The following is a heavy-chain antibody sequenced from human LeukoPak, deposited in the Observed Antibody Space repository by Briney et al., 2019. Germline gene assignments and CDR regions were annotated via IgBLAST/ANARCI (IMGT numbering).Heavy chain of an antibody. Sequence: ASVKVSCKASGYTFTSYGINWVRQATGQGLEWMGWMNPNSGNTGYAQKFQGRVTMTRNTSISTAYMELSSLRSEDTAVYYCARMNFVSIPYGMDVWGQGTTVTVSS. J-gene: IGHJ6*02. CDR2: MNPNSGNT. D-gene: IGHD1-7*01. CDR3: ARMNFVSIPYGMDV. V-gene: IGHV1-8*02. CDR1: GYTFTSYG.